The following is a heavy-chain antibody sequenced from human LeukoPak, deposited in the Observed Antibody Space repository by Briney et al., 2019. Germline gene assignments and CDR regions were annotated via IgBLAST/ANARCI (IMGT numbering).Heavy chain of an antibody. CDR3: ARLETTSYVFDY. V-gene: IGHV1-18*01. D-gene: IGHD4-17*01. J-gene: IGHJ4*02. CDR1: GYTFISYG. CDR2: ISAYNGNT. Sequence: ASVKVSCKASGYTFISYGIIWVRQAPGQGLEWMGWISAYNGNTTYAQKLQGRVTTTTDTSTSTVYMELRSLRSDDTAVYYCARLETTSYVFDYWGQGTLVTVSS.